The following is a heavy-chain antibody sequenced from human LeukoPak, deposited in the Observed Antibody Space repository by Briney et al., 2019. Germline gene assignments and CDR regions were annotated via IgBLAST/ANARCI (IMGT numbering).Heavy chain of an antibody. D-gene: IGHD3-10*01. CDR1: GFTFSVHA. Sequence: KPGGSLRLSCAASGFTFSVHAMNWVRQAPGKGLGWGSSISNTGGFTMYADSVKGRFTISRDNARNSLYLQMNSRRADDTAVYFCARVPSGSGSYLWWFDPWGQGTLVTVSS. J-gene: IGHJ5*02. CDR2: ISNTGGFT. V-gene: IGHV3-21*01. CDR3: ARVPSGSGSYLWWFDP.